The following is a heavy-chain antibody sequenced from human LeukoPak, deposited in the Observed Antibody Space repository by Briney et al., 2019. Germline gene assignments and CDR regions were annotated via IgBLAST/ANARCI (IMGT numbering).Heavy chain of an antibody. CDR3: ARVSITGTNGGAYAFDI. J-gene: IGHJ3*02. Sequence: ASVKVSCKASGGTFSSYAISWVRQAPGQGLEWIGGIIPIFGTANYAQKFQGRVTITADKSTSTAYMELSSLRSEDTAVYYCARVSITGTNGGAYAFDIWGQGTMVTVSS. V-gene: IGHV1-69*06. D-gene: IGHD1-20*01. CDR2: IIPIFGTA. CDR1: GGTFSSYA.